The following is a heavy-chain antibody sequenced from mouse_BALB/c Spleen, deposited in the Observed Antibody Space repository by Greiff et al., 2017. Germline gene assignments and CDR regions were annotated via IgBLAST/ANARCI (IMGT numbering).Heavy chain of an antibody. Sequence: QVQLKQPGAELVMPGASVKMSCKASGYTFTDYWMHWVKQRPGQGLEWIGAIDTSDSYTSYNQKFKGKATLTVDESSSTAYMQLSSLTSEDSAVYYCARGEDYDEAWFAYWGQGTLVTVSA. CDR2: IDTSDSYT. J-gene: IGHJ3*01. D-gene: IGHD2-4*01. V-gene: IGHV1-69*01. CDR1: GYTFTDYW. CDR3: ARGEDYDEAWFAY.